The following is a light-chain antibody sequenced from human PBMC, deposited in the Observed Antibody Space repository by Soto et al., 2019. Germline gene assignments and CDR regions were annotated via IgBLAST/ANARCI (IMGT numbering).Light chain of an antibody. CDR2: GAS. CDR3: QQYNNYPRT. V-gene: IGKV1-16*02. Sequence: DIQMTQSPSSLSAFVGDRVTITCRASQDIKKYLAWFQQKPGKAPKSLIYGASSLHRGVPSKFSGSGSGTEFTLTISSLQPDDFATYYCQQYNNYPRTFGQGTKVDIK. J-gene: IGKJ1*01. CDR1: QDIKKY.